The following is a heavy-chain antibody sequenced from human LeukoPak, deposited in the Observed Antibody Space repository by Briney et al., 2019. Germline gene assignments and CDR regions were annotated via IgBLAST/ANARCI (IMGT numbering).Heavy chain of an antibody. D-gene: IGHD1-26*01. CDR1: GFTFSTSG. Sequence: GGPLRLFCAPWGFTFSTSGMHGVRESRGKALEWVSFIRHDGSKKYYAHSVKGRFTISRDNSKNTLYVQMNSLRPEDTAVYYCAKGPSGNQFDPWGQGTLVTVYS. V-gene: IGHV3-30*02. CDR3: AKGPSGNQFDP. CDR2: IRHDGSKK. J-gene: IGHJ5*02.